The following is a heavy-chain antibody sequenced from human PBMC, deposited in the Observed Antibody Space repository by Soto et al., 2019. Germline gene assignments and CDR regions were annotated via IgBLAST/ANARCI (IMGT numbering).Heavy chain of an antibody. CDR1: GYTFTGYY. CDR2: INPNSGGT. V-gene: IGHV1-2*02. D-gene: IGHD3-10*01. J-gene: IGHJ4*02. Sequence: VASVKVSCKASGYTFTGYYMHWVRQAPGQGLEWMGWINPNSGGTNYAQKFQGRVTMTRDTSISTAYMELSRLRSDDTAVYYCARVLRGTGSGPDYWGQGTLVTVSS. CDR3: ARVLRGTGSGPDY.